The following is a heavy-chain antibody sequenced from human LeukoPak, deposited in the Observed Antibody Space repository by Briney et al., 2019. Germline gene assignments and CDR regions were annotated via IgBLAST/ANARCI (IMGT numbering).Heavy chain of an antibody. CDR3: ARGFNIPHY. CDR1: GGSISSSRDY. D-gene: IGHD2/OR15-2a*01. Sequence: KPSENLSLTCIVSGGSISSSRDYWAWIRQPPGKGLEWIANIYYSGTTYYSPSLKSRVIISVDTSKNQFSLKLSSVTAADTAVYYCARGFNIPHYWGQGTLVTVSS. J-gene: IGHJ4*02. CDR2: IYYSGTT. V-gene: IGHV4-39*01.